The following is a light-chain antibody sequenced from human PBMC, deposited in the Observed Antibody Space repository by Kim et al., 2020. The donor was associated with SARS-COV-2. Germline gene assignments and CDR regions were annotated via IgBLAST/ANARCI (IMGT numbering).Light chain of an antibody. Sequence: EIVLTQSPGTLSLSPGERATLSCRASQSVSSSYLAWYQQKPGQAPRLLIYDASSRATGIPERFSGSGSGTDFTLTISRLEPEDFAVYYGQQYGSSPRTFRQGTKVDI. CDR2: DAS. CDR1: QSVSSSY. J-gene: IGKJ1*01. CDR3: QQYGSSPRT. V-gene: IGKV3-20*01.